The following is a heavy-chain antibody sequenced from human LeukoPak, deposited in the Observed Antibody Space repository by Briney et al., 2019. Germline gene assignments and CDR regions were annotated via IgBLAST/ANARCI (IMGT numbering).Heavy chain of an antibody. V-gene: IGHV3-30*18. J-gene: IGHJ6*02. D-gene: IGHD6-13*01. Sequence: GRSLRLSCAASGFTFNSYGMHWVRQAPGKGLEGVAVISYDGSNKYYADSVKGRFTISSDNSKNTLYLQMNSLRAEDTAVYYCANPYSSSWFPRQADVGGQGPTVTVSS. CDR3: ANPYSSSWFPRQADV. CDR2: ISYDGSNK. CDR1: GFTFNSYG.